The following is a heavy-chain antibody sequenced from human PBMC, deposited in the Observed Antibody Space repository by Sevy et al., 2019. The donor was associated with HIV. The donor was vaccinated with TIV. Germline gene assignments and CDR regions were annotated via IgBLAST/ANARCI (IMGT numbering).Heavy chain of an antibody. CDR1: GYTLTELS. D-gene: IGHD3-9*01. J-gene: IGHJ6*02. V-gene: IGHV1-24*01. Sequence: ASVKVSCKVSGYTLTELSMNWVRQAPGKGLEWMGGFDPEDGETIYAQKFQGRVTMTEDTSTDTAYMELSSLRSEDTAVYYCATRAILTGPISPRGGYYYGMDVRGQGTTVTVSS. CDR2: FDPEDGET. CDR3: ATRAILTGPISPRGGYYYGMDV.